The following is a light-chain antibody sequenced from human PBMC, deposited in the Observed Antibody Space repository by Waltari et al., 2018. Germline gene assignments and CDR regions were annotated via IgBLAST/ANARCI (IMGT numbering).Light chain of an antibody. CDR2: RNN. Sequence: QAWLTQPPSVSKGLRQTATLTCPGNSNNVGNQGPARLQQHQGHPPKLLSYRNNNRPSGISERFSASRSGNTASLTITGLQPEDEADYYCTAWDISLNAHVFGTGTKVTVL. CDR1: SNNVGNQG. CDR3: TAWDISLNAHV. J-gene: IGLJ1*01. V-gene: IGLV10-54*04.